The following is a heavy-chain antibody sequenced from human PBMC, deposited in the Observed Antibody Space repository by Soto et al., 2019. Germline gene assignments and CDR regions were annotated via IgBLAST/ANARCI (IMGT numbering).Heavy chain of an antibody. D-gene: IGHD3-3*01. CDR3: ARAAAPLRFLEWLSHYFDY. J-gene: IGHJ4*02. Sequence: ASVKVSCKASGYTFTSYGISWVRQAPGQGREWMGWIGAYNGNTNYAQKLQGRVTMTTDTSTSTAYMELRSLRSDDTAVYYCARAAAPLRFLEWLSHYFDYWGQGXLVTVYS. CDR1: GYTFTSYG. CDR2: IGAYNGNT. V-gene: IGHV1-18*01.